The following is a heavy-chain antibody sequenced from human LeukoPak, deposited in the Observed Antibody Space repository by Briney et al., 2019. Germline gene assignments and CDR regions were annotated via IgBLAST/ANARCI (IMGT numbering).Heavy chain of an antibody. CDR3: ARHSYMTATLIPDY. V-gene: IGHV5-51*01. D-gene: IGHD2-21*02. CDR2: TYPGDSDT. CDR1: GYAFTNYW. J-gene: IGHJ4*02. Sequence: GESLKISCKGSGYAFTNYWIGWVRQMPGKGLEWMGITYPGDSDTRYSPSSQGQVTISVDKSISTAHLQWSSLKASDTAMYYCARHSYMTATLIPDYWGQGTLVTVSS.